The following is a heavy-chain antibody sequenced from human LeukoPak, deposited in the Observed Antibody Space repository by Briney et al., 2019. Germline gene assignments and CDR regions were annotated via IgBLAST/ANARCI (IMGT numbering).Heavy chain of an antibody. V-gene: IGHV1-69*13. CDR2: IIPIFGTA. D-gene: IGHD2-2*01. CDR1: GGTFSSYA. CDR3: ASSYCSSTSCYEARFCDY. Sequence: ASVKVPCKASGGTFSSYAISWVRQAPGQGLEWMGGIIPIFGTANYAQKFQGRVTITADESTSTAYMELSSLRSEDTAVYYCASSYCSSTSCYEARFCDYWGQGTLVTVSS. J-gene: IGHJ4*02.